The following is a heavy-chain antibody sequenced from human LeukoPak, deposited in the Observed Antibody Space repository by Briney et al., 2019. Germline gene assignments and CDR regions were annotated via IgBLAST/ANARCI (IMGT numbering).Heavy chain of an antibody. CDR2: ISSSGNSI. CDR1: GFPFSSYE. CDR3: ARGTGLDY. Sequence: GGSLILSCAASGFPFSSYEMNWVRQAPGKGLEWVSYISSSGNSIYYADSVKGRFTVSRDNANKSLNLHMNSLRAEDTAVYYCARGTGLDYWGQGTLVTVSS. J-gene: IGHJ4*02. D-gene: IGHD1-14*01. V-gene: IGHV3-48*03.